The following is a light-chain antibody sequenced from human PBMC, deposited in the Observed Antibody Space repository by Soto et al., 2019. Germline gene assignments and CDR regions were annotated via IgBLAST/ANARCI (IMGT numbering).Light chain of an antibody. CDR1: ALPKQY. Sequence: SYELTQPPSVSVSPGQTARITCSGDALPKQYAYWYQQKPGQAPVLVIYKDSERPSGIPERFSGSSSGTTVTLTISGVLAEDEADYYCQSADSSGTYVVFGGGTKLTVL. CDR3: QSADSSGTYVV. J-gene: IGLJ2*01. V-gene: IGLV3-25*02. CDR2: KDS.